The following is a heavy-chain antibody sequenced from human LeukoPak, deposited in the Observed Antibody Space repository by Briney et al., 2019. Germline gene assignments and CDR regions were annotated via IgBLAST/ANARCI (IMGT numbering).Heavy chain of an antibody. J-gene: IGHJ3*01. Sequence: GRSLRLSCAASGFTFRSYGMHWVRQTRGKGLEWVAIIWYDGSNKYYADSVKGRFTISRDNSKNTLSLQMNSLRAEDTAVYYCARESSSGGFDVWGQGTMVIVSS. CDR1: GFTFRSYG. CDR3: ARESSSGGFDV. CDR2: IWYDGSNK. D-gene: IGHD6-6*01. V-gene: IGHV3-33*01.